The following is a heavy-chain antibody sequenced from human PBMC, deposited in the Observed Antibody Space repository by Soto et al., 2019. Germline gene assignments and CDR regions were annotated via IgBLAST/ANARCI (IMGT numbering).Heavy chain of an antibody. CDR3: ARDIPPVRGVPPVALDI. CDR2: INPNSGGT. D-gene: IGHD3-10*01. J-gene: IGHJ3*02. V-gene: IGHV1-2*02. CDR1: GYTFTGYY. Sequence: ASVKVSCKASGYTFTGYYMHWVRQAPGQGLEWMGWINPNSGGTSYAQKFQGRVTMTRDTSISTAYMELSRLRSDDTAVYYCARDIPPVRGVPPVALDIWGQGTMVTVSS.